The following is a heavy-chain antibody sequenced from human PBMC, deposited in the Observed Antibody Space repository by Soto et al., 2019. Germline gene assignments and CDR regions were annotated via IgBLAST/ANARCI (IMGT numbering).Heavy chain of an antibody. J-gene: IGHJ4*02. CDR3: AKGFWVSAHPCPADH. V-gene: IGHV3-23*01. CDR2: ISGSGDDT. Sequence: EVHLLESGGGLVEPGGSLRLSCAASGFTFSSYALSWVRQAPGKGLEWVSGISGSGDDTYYADSVRGRFTISRDNSKNTLYMQMNSLRVEDTAVYFCAKGFWVSAHPCPADHWGQGTLVTVSS. D-gene: IGHD3-3*01. CDR1: GFTFSSYA.